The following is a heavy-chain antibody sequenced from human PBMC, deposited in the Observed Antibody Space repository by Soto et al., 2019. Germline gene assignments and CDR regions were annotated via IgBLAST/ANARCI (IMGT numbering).Heavy chain of an antibody. D-gene: IGHD2-8*01. CDR3: ARELRIGDCTNGVCSSLHNWFDL. CDR1: GGTSSSDA. V-gene: IGHV1-69*01. CDR2: IIPIFGTA. Sequence: SSVKVSCKGSGGTSSSDAICWARPAARRGIEWMGGIIPIFGTANYAQKFQGRVTITADESTSTAYMELSSLRSEDTAVYYCARELRIGDCTNGVCSSLHNWFDLLGSGTLVAIS. J-gene: IGHJ5*02.